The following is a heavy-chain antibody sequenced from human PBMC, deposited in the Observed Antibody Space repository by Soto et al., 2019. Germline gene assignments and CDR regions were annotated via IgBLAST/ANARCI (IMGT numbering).Heavy chain of an antibody. J-gene: IGHJ5*02. CDR2: NSGSAHST. Sequence: GGSLRLSCAASGFTFSTYAMSWVRQAPGKGLEWVSTNSGSAHSTFYADALEGRFVNSRDNSKNMRFLTMNSLRIEDTAVYYCAKEVSMGSTVDLGSWGQGTLVTVSS. D-gene: IGHD1-26*01. V-gene: IGHV3-23*01. CDR1: GFTFSTYA. CDR3: AKEVSMGSTVDLGS.